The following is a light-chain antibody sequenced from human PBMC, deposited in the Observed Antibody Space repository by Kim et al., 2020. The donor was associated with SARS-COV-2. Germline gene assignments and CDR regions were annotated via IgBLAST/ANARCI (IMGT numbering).Light chain of an antibody. CDR2: KAS. V-gene: IGKV1-5*03. CDR3: QQYNSFPYT. Sequence: DIQMTQSPSTLSASVGDRVTITCRASQSISSWLAWYQQKPGKAPKLLIYKASSLESGVPSRFSGSGSGTEFTLTISSLQPDDFATYYCQQYNSFPYTFGQGTKLEI. CDR1: QSISSW. J-gene: IGKJ2*01.